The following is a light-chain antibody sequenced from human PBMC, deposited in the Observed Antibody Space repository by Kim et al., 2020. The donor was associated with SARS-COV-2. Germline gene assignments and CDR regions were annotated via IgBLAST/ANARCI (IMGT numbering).Light chain of an antibody. CDR1: SSDVGDYDF. CDR3: SSYTSSNSWV. V-gene: IGLV2-14*01. Sequence: QSALTQPASVSGSPGQSITIFCSGTSSDVGDYDFVSWYQQYSGKAPKLMIYDVSKRPSGVSNRFSGSKSGNTASLTISWLQAEDEADYYCSSYTSSNSWVFGGGTQLTVL. CDR2: DVS. J-gene: IGLJ3*02.